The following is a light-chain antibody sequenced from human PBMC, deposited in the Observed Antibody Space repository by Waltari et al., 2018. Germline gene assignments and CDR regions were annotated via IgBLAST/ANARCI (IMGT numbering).Light chain of an antibody. CDR3: CSYAGSSTLWV. J-gene: IGLJ1*01. V-gene: IGLV2-23*02. Sequence: QSALTPPASVSGSPGQSITIPCTGTSRDVGRYNLVSCYQQHPGKAPKLMIYEVSKRPSGVSNRFSGSKSGNTASLTISGLQAEDEAGYYCCSYAGSSTLWVFGTGTKVTVL. CDR1: SRDVGRYNL. CDR2: EVS.